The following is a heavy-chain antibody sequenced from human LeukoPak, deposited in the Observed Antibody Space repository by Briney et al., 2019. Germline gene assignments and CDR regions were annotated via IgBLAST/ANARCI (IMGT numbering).Heavy chain of an antibody. CDR2: IYTSGST. Sequence: SETLSLTCTVSGGSINNYYWSWIRQPAGKGLEWIGRIYTSGSTDYNPSLKSRVTISKDTSKNEFSLKLSSVTAADTAVYYCARDSPPAYCSGGSCYFDYWGQGTLVTVSS. V-gene: IGHV4-4*07. CDR3: ARDSPPAYCSGGSCYFDY. D-gene: IGHD2-15*01. CDR1: GGSINNYY. J-gene: IGHJ4*02.